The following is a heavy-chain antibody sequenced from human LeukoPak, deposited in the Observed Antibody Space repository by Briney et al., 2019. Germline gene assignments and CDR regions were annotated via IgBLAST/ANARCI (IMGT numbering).Heavy chain of an antibody. CDR3: ARGLYGSGRRSLMAH. Sequence: GGSLRLSCAASGFTFSKYWMLWVRQAPGKGLESVSRINTDGTVTTYVDSVKGRFTVSRDNADNTMFLQMTSLRVEDTAIYYCARGLYGSGRRSLMAHWGPGTLVAVSS. D-gene: IGHD3-10*01. CDR1: GFTFSKYW. CDR2: INTDGTVT. V-gene: IGHV3-74*01. J-gene: IGHJ4*02.